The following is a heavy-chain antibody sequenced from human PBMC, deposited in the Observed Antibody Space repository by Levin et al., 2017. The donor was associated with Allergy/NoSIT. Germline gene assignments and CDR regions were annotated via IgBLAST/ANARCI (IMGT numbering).Heavy chain of an antibody. Sequence: PSETLSLTCGVSGASISSSDHSWSWIRQPPGKGLEWIGYIYRSGSASYNPSLESRVTISVDTSKNQFSLNLQSVTAADTAMYYCARGYHVYGSGSYYGWFDPWGQGTLVTISS. V-gene: IGHV4-30-2*01. J-gene: IGHJ5*02. CDR1: GASISSSDHS. D-gene: IGHD3-10*01. CDR3: ARGYHVYGSGSYYGWFDP. CDR2: IYRSGSA.